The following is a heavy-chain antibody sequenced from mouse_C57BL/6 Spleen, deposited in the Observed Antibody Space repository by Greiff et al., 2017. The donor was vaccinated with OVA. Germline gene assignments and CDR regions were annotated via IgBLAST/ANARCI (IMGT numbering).Heavy chain of an antibody. CDR2: IRNKANGYTT. Sequence: DVMLVESGGGLVQPGGSLSLSCAASGFTFTDYYMSWVRQPPGKALEWLGFIRNKANGYTTEYSASVKGRFTISRDNSQSILYLQMNALRAEESATYYCARYLTVVGYFDVWGTGTTVTVSS. V-gene: IGHV7-3*01. D-gene: IGHD1-1*01. CDR3: ARYLTVVGYFDV. J-gene: IGHJ1*03. CDR1: GFTFTDYY.